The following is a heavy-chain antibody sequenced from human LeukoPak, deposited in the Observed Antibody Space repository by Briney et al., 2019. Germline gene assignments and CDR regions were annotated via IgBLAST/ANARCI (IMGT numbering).Heavy chain of an antibody. CDR2: INSEGRST. V-gene: IGHV3-74*01. Sequence: PGGSLRLSCAASGFTLSSYWMHCVRQAPGKGLVGVSRINSEGRSTSYEDSVKGRFTISRENAKNTMYLQMNSLSAEETAVYYCARGTGYSVFDIWGQGTMVTVSS. CDR3: ARGTGYSVFDI. CDR1: GFTLSSYW. D-gene: IGHD1-26*01. J-gene: IGHJ3*02.